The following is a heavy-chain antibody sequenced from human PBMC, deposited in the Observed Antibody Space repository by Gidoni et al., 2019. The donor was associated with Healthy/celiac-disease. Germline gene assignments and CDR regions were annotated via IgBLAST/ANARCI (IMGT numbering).Heavy chain of an antibody. V-gene: IGHV3-48*03. CDR3: ARDPRVWLPDRNYFDY. D-gene: IGHD5-12*01. Sequence: EVQLVESGGGLVQPGGSLRLSCAASGFTFSSYEMNWVRQAPGKGLEWVSYISSSGSTIYYADSVKGRFTISRDNAKNSLYLQMNSLRAEDTAVYYCARDPRVWLPDRNYFDYWGQGTLVTVSS. J-gene: IGHJ4*02. CDR2: ISSSGSTI. CDR1: GFTFSSYE.